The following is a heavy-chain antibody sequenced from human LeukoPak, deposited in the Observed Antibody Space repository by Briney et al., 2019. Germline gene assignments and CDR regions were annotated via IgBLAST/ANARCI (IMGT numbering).Heavy chain of an antibody. V-gene: IGHV3-7*01. CDR2: INQDGSEK. J-gene: IGHJ6*02. Sequence: GGSLRLSCAASGFTFSSNWMSWVRQAPGKGLEWVANINQDGSEKYYVDSVKGRFTISRDNAKNSLYLQVNSLRAEDTAVYYCARGGLYYYYGMDVWGQGTTVTVSS. CDR1: GFTFSSNW. CDR3: ARGGLYYYYGMDV.